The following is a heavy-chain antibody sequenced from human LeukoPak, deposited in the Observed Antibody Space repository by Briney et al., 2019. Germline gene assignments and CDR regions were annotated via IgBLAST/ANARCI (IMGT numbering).Heavy chain of an antibody. J-gene: IGHJ6*02. CDR3: ATRILCSGGNCYSATGENSALDV. CDR2: IYYSGST. V-gene: IGHV4-39*07. CDR1: GGSISSSSYY. D-gene: IGHD2-15*01. Sequence: PSETLSLTCTVSGGSISSSSYYWGWIRQPPGKGLEWIGSIYYSGSTYYNPSLKSRVTISVDTSKNQFSLKLSSVTAADTAVYYCATRILCSGGNCYSATGENSALDVWGQGTTVTVSS.